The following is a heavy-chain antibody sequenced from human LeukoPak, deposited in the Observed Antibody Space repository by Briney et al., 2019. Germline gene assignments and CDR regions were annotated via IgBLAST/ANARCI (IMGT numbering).Heavy chain of an antibody. CDR3: AKAAAAPGFDF. D-gene: IGHD6-13*01. CDR1: GFTSSSYA. J-gene: IGHJ4*02. Sequence: GGSLRLSCAASGFTSSSYALNWVRKAPGKGLGGVATVSGSGDRMYHADSVKGRFTISRDNSKNTIYLQMNSLRAEDTALYYCAKAAAAPGFDFWGQGTLVTVSS. V-gene: IGHV3-23*01. CDR2: VSGSGDRM.